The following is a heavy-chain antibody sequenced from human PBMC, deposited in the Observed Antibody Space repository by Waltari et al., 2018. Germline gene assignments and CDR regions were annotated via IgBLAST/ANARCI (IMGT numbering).Heavy chain of an antibody. J-gene: IGHJ5*02. CDR1: GGSISSGSYY. V-gene: IGHV4-61*09. CDR2: IYTSGST. Sequence: QVQLQESGPGLVKPSQTLSLTCTVSGGSISSGSYYWSWIRQPAGKGLEWIGYIYTSGSTTYTPSLKSRFTISVDTSKNQFSLKLSSVTAADPAVYYCAREVVYGDYFLFDPWGQGTLVTVSS. D-gene: IGHD4-17*01. CDR3: AREVVYGDYFLFDP.